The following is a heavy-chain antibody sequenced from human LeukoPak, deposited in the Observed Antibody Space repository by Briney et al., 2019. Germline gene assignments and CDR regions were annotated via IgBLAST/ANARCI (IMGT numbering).Heavy chain of an antibody. V-gene: IGHV3-30*03. CDR3: ARERPAGASAFEI. CDR1: GFTFSSYG. Sequence: GGSLRLSCAASGFTFSSYGMHWVRQAPGKGLEWVAVISYDGSNKYYADSVKGRFTISRDNSKNTLYLQMNSLRAEDTALYFCARERPAGASAFEIWGQGTRVTVSS. CDR2: ISYDGSNK. J-gene: IGHJ3*02.